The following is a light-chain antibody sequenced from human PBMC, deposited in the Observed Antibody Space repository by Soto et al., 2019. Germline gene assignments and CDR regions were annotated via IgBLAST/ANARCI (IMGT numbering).Light chain of an antibody. V-gene: IGKV1-39*01. Sequence: DIQMTQSPSSLSASVGVRVTITCRASQSITSCLNWYHQKPGKAPKLLISGASNLQSGVPSRFSGSGSGTDFTLSISSLQAEDFANYYRQQSNSAPLTFGEGTKLEIK. CDR3: QQSNSAPLT. CDR1: QSITSC. J-gene: IGKJ4*01. CDR2: GAS.